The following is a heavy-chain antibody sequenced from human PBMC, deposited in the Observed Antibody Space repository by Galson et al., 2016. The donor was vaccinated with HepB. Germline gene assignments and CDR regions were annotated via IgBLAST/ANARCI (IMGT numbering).Heavy chain of an antibody. Sequence: SETLSLTCAVSGGSFSSYSWSWIRQPPGKVLEWIGEITHSGSTKYNPSLKRRVIISVDTSKNQFSLKVKSVTAADTAVYYCASRGGRSPLLWGQGTLVTVSS. CDR3: ASRGGRSPLL. V-gene: IGHV4-34*01. J-gene: IGHJ4*02. D-gene: IGHD3-10*01. CDR2: ITHSGST. CDR1: GGSFSSYS.